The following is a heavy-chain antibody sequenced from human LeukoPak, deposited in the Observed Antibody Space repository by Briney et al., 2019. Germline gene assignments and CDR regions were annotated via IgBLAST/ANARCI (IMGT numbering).Heavy chain of an antibody. Sequence: SVKVSCKASGGTFSSYAISWVRQAPGQGLEWMGGIIPIFGTANYAQKFQGRVTITADESTSTAYMELSSLRSEDTAVYYCATKRVGATYYYYYMDVWGKGTTVTISS. V-gene: IGHV1-69*13. CDR3: ATKRVGATYYYYYMDV. CDR2: IIPIFGTA. D-gene: IGHD1-26*01. CDR1: GGTFSSYA. J-gene: IGHJ6*03.